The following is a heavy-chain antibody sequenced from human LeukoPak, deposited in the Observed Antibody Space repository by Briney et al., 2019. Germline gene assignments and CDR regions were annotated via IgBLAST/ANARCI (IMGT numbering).Heavy chain of an antibody. Sequence: GGSLRLSCAASGFTVSSNYMSWVRQAPGKGLEWVSVIYSGGSTYYADSVKGRFTISRDNSKNTLYLQMNSLRAEDTAVYYCAKDLGATKGRGYFDYWGQGTLVTVSS. CDR1: GFTVSSNY. CDR2: IYSGGST. CDR3: AKDLGATKGRGYFDY. D-gene: IGHD2-8*01. V-gene: IGHV3-53*01. J-gene: IGHJ4*02.